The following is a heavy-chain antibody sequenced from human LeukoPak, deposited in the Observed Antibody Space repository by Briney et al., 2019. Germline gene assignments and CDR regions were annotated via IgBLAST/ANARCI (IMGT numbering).Heavy chain of an antibody. Sequence: SETLSLICAVYGGSFSGYYWSWIRQPPGKGLEWIGEINHSGSTNYNPSLKSRVTISVDTSKNQFSLKLSSVTAADTAVYYCARRGMPYYYGSGSYGYNWFDPWGQGTLVTVSS. CDR2: INHSGST. J-gene: IGHJ5*02. D-gene: IGHD3-10*01. CDR3: ARRGMPYYYGSGSYGYNWFDP. V-gene: IGHV4-34*01. CDR1: GGSFSGYY.